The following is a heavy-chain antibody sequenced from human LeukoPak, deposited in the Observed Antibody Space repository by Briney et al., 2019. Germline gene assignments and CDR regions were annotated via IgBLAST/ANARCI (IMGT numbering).Heavy chain of an antibody. Sequence: PGGSLRLSCAASGFTFSSYGMHWVRQAPGKGLEWVAVISYDGSNKYYADSVKGRFTISRDNAKNSLYLQMNSLRAEDTAVYYCAKATGYLLWGQGTLVIVSS. J-gene: IGHJ4*02. CDR1: GFTFSSYG. CDR3: AKATGYLL. CDR2: ISYDGSNK. D-gene: IGHD1-14*01. V-gene: IGHV3-30*18.